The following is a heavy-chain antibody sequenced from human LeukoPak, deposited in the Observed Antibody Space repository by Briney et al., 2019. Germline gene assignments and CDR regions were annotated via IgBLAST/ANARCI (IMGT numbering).Heavy chain of an antibody. CDR1: GFTFSSYT. CDR2: ISGSASAT. V-gene: IGHV3-23*01. CDR3: VKVTAYYYGSGSYHFDY. Sequence: GGSLRLSCVASGFTFSSYTMSWVRQAPGKGLEWVSAISGSASATYSTDSVKGRFTISRDNSQNTLFLQMNSLRAEDTAVYYCVKVTAYYYGSGSYHFDYWGRGTLVTVSS. D-gene: IGHD3-10*01. J-gene: IGHJ4*02.